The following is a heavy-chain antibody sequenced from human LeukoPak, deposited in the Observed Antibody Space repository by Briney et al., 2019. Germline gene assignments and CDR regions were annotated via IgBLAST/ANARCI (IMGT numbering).Heavy chain of an antibody. CDR1: GFTFSDYY. CDR2: ISSSGSTI. CDR3: ARDPRGYDEPFDY. Sequence: GGSLRLSFAASGFTFSDYYMSWIRQAPGKGLEWVSYISSSGSTIYYADSVKGRFTISRDNAKNSLYLQMNSLRAEDTAVYYCARDPRGYDEPFDYWGQGTLVTVSS. V-gene: IGHV3-11*01. D-gene: IGHD5-12*01. J-gene: IGHJ4*02.